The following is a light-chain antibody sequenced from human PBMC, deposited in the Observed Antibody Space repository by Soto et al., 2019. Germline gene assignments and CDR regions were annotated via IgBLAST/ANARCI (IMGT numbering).Light chain of an antibody. V-gene: IGKV1-6*01. Sequence: AIQMTQSPSSLSASVGDMVTITCRASQDIRTELGWYQQKPGKAPRLLIYGTFSLQSGVPSRFSGSGSGTDFTLTISSLQPDDFATYYCLQDVKYPRTFGQGTKVEVK. CDR1: QDIRTE. J-gene: IGKJ1*01. CDR2: GTF. CDR3: LQDVKYPRT.